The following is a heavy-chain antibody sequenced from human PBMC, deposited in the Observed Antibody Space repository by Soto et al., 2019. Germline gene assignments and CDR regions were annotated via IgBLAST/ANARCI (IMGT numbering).Heavy chain of an antibody. CDR3: ARVPIYGDYCFDP. D-gene: IGHD4-17*01. CDR2: ISFYNGDT. V-gene: IGHV1-18*04. Sequence: QVQLVQSGGEVKKPGASVMVSCMASGYSLTNYAITWVRQAPGQGLEWLGWISFYNGDTKYAQNLQGRVTMTTDTSTSTAYMELRSLISDDTAVYYCARVPIYGDYCFDPWGQGTLVTVSS. CDR1: GYSLTNYA. J-gene: IGHJ5*02.